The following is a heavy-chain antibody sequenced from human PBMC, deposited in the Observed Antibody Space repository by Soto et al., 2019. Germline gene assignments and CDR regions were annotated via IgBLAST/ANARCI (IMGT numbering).Heavy chain of an antibody. V-gene: IGHV1-69*01. J-gene: IGHJ4*02. Sequence: QVQLVQSGAEVKKPGSSVKVSCKASGGTFSSYAISWVRQATGQGLEWMGGIIPIFGTANYAQKFQGRVTITADESTSTAYMELSSLRSEDTAVYYCAREGAYCSGGSCYSFDYWGQGTLVTVSS. CDR3: AREGAYCSGGSCYSFDY. CDR2: IIPIFGTA. CDR1: GGTFSSYA. D-gene: IGHD2-15*01.